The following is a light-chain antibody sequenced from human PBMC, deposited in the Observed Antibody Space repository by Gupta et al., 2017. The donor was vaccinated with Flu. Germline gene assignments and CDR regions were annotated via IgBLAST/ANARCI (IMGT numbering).Light chain of an antibody. CDR1: QGRQHRDGSNY. J-gene: IGKJ4*01. V-gene: IGKV2-28*01. Sequence: VTPGEPASMSCSASQGRQHRDGSNYLDWYLQKPGQSPQLLIYLGSYRASGVPDRFSGSGSGTDFTLKINSVEAEDVGVYYCRQGLTTPITFGRGTKVEIK. CDR2: LGS. CDR3: RQGLTTPIT.